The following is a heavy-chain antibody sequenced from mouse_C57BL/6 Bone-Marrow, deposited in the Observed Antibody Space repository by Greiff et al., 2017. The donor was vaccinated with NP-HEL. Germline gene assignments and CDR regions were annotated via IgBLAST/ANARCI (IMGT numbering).Heavy chain of an antibody. CDR2: INPSNGGT. V-gene: IGHV1-53*01. CDR1: GYTFTSYW. D-gene: IGHD2-2*01. CDR3: AREGRWLRRGYWYFDV. Sequence: VQLQQPGADLVKPGTSVQLSCKSSGYTFTSYWMHWVTQRPGQGLEWIGNINPSNGGTTYNEKFKSKATLTVDKSSSTAYMQLSSLTSDDSAVYYCAREGRWLRRGYWYFDVGDTGTTVTVSA. J-gene: IGHJ1*03.